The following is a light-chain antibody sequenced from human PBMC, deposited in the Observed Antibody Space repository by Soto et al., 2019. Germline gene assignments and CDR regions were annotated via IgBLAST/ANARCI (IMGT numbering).Light chain of an antibody. CDR2: AAS. J-gene: IGKJ4*01. V-gene: IGKV1-9*01. Sequence: IQLTQSPSSLSASVGDRVTITCRASQGLSSYLAWYQQKPGKAPKLLIYAASTLQTGVQSRFSGSESGTDFTLTIRSLQPEDFATYYCQQVNNYPLTFGGGTKVDIK. CDR1: QGLSSY. CDR3: QQVNNYPLT.